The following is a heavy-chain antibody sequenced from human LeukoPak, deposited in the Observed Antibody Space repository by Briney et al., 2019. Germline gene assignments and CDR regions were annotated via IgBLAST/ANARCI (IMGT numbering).Heavy chain of an antibody. CDR2: ISAYNGNT. CDR3: ARAGYCSSTSCYDYYYYGMDV. Sequence: GASVKVSCKASGGTFSSYAISWVRQAPGQGLEWMGWISAYNGNTNYAQKLQGRVTMTTDTSTSTAYMELRSLRSDDTAVYYCARAGYCSSTSCYDYYYYGMDVWGQGTTVTVSS. V-gene: IGHV1-18*01. CDR1: GGTFSSYA. D-gene: IGHD2-2*01. J-gene: IGHJ6*02.